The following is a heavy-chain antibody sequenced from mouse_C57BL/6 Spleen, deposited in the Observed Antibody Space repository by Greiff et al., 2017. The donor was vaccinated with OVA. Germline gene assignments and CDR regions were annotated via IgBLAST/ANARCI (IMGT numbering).Heavy chain of an antibody. CDR3: ARGMVTTKDEGDFDV. D-gene: IGHD2-2*01. J-gene: IGHJ1*03. CDR1: GFNIKDYY. CDR2: IDPEDGET. Sequence: VQLQQSGAELVKPGASVQLSCTASGFNIKDYYMPWVKQRTEQGLEWIGRIDPEDGETKYAPKFPGKATITADTSSNTAYLQLSSLTSEDTAVYYCARGMVTTKDEGDFDVWGTGTTVTVSS. V-gene: IGHV14-2*01.